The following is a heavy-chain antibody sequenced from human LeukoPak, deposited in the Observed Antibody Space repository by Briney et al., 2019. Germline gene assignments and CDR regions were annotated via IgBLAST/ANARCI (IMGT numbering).Heavy chain of an antibody. CDR1: GYTFTNYG. CDR3: ARDPCANGVCYFDF. J-gene: IGHJ4*02. Sequence: GASVKVSCKAAGYTFTNYGISWVRQAPGQGLEWMGWISAYNGNTNYAQKLQGRVTMTTDTSTSTAYMELRSLRSDDTAVYYCARDPCANGVCYFDFWGQGTLVTVSS. CDR2: ISAYNGNT. D-gene: IGHD2-8*01. V-gene: IGHV1-18*01.